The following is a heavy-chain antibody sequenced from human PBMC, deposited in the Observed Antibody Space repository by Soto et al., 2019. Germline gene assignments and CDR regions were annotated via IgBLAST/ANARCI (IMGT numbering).Heavy chain of an antibody. CDR2: ISSSSSYI. D-gene: IGHD5-12*01. Sequence: GGSLRLSCAASGFTFSSYSMNWVRQAPGKGLEWVSSISSSSSYIYYADSVKGRFTISRDNAKNSLYLQMNSLRAEDTAVYYCARVVGYSGYPAYYFDYWGQGTLVTVSS. CDR3: ARVVGYSGYPAYYFDY. V-gene: IGHV3-21*01. J-gene: IGHJ4*02. CDR1: GFTFSSYS.